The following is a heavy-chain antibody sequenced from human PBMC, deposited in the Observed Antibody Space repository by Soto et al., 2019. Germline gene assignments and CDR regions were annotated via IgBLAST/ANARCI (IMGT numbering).Heavy chain of an antibody. D-gene: IGHD3-10*01. CDR1: GGSINTGRYY. Sequence: PSETLSLTCTVSGGSINTGRYYWGWIRQPPGKGLEWVASVYHSGSTYYNPSLKSRVTISVDTSRNQFSLKVNSVTAADTAMFYCARIGNFYGSGSYYDTPFDSWGQGTLVTVSS. J-gene: IGHJ4*02. CDR3: ARIGNFYGSGSYYDTPFDS. CDR2: VYHSGST. V-gene: IGHV4-39*01.